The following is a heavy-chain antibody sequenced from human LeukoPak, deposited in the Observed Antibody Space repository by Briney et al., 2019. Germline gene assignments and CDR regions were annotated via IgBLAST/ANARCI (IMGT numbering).Heavy chain of an antibody. Sequence: SVKVSCKASGFTFTSSAVQWVRQARGQRLEWIGWSVVGSGNTNYAQKFQERVTITRDMSTSTAYMELSSLRSEDTAVYYCAAAVVPAAVYYYYGMDVWGKGTTVTVSS. D-gene: IGHD2-2*01. CDR3: AAAVVPAAVYYYYGMDV. CDR1: GFTFTSSA. V-gene: IGHV1-58*01. J-gene: IGHJ6*04. CDR2: SVVGSGNT.